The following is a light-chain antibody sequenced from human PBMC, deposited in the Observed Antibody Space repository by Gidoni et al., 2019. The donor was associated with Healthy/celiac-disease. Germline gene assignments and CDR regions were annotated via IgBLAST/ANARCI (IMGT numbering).Light chain of an antibody. J-gene: IGLJ2*01. CDR1: SSNLGSNT. V-gene: IGLV1-44*01. CDR3: AAWDDSLNGVV. CDR2: NNN. Sequence: LPQPPSPHGTPGQRVTMSFSGRSSNLGSNTVNWYQQLPGTATKLLIKNNNQRPSGVPDLFSGCKSGTAASLASSGHQSEDDDDYYCAAWDDSLNGVVFGGGTKLTVL.